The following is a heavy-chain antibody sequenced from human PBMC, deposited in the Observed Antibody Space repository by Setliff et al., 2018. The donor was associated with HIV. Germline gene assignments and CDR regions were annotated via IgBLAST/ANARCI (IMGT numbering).Heavy chain of an antibody. CDR3: ARIFGDQGYYYGMDV. J-gene: IGHJ6*02. V-gene: IGHV4-34*01. Sequence: TSETLSLTCAVYGGSFSGYYWSWIRQPPGNGLEWIGSIYHTGSTYYKPSLKSRVTMSVDTSKNQFSLKLTSVIAADTAVYYCARIFGDQGYYYGMDVWGQGTTVTVSS. CDR1: GGSFSGYY. CDR2: IYHTGST. D-gene: IGHD3-3*01.